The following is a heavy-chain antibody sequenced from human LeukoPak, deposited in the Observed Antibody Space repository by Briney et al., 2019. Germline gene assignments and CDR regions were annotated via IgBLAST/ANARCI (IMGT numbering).Heavy chain of an antibody. D-gene: IGHD6-13*01. CDR1: GFTFSDYY. CDR2: INHSGST. V-gene: IGHV4-34*01. Sequence: LRLSCAASGFTFSDYYMSWIRQPPGKGLEWIGEINHSGSTNYNPSLKSRVTISVDTSKNQFSLKLSSVTAADTAVYYCARHSSSWEYYFDYWGQGTLVTVSS. J-gene: IGHJ4*02. CDR3: ARHSSSWEYYFDY.